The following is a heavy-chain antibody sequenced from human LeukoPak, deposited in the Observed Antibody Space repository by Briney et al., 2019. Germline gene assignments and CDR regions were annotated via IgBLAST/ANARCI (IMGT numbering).Heavy chain of an antibody. Sequence: SGGSLRLSCAASGFIFSGYSVNWVRQVPGMGPEWIAYISDTSKIIYYADSVKGRFTISRDNSKNTLYLQMNSLRAEDTAVYYCAKDLHGDYVRWGDYWGQGTLVTVPS. CDR1: GFIFSGYS. CDR2: ISDTSKII. CDR3: AKDLHGDYVRWGDY. D-gene: IGHD4-17*01. V-gene: IGHV3-48*01. J-gene: IGHJ4*02.